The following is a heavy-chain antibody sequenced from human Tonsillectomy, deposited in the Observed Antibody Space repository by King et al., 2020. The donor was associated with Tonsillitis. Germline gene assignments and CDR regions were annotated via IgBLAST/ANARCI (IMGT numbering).Heavy chain of an antibody. D-gene: IGHD1-26*01. CDR2: ISTSSSTR. J-gene: IGHJ5*01. CDR3: VREMYSGSQNVWFDS. V-gene: IGHV3-11*01. Sequence: VQLVESGGGLVKPGGSLRLSCAASGFNFRDYYMSWIRQVPGKGLEWVSYISTSSSTRHYADSVKGRFTISRDNAKKTLYLEMNTLSAEDTAVYYCVREMYSGSQNVWFDSWGQGTLVTVSS. CDR1: GFNFRDYY.